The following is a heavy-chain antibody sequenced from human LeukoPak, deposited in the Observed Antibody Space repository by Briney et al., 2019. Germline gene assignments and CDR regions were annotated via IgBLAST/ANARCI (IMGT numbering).Heavy chain of an antibody. Sequence: PGRSLRLSCAASGFTFSSYGMHWVRQAPGKGLEWVAVISYDGSNKYYADSVKGRFTISRDNSKNTLYLQMNSLRAEDTAVYYCAKIRLYSSGELNDHWGQGTLVTVSS. CDR3: AKIRLYSSGELNDH. D-gene: IGHD6-19*01. V-gene: IGHV3-30*18. CDR1: GFTFSSYG. J-gene: IGHJ4*02. CDR2: ISYDGSNK.